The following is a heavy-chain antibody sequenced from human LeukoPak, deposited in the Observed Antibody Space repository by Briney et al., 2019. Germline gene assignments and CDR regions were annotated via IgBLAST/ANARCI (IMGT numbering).Heavy chain of an antibody. V-gene: IGHV3-11*06. CDR2: ISSISTYT. Sequence: LSLTCTVSGGSISSGGYYWSWIRQAPGKGLEWVSYISSISTYTNYADSVKGRFTISRDNAENSLYLQMNSLRAEDTAVYYCAKSGSYKRFDFWGQGTLVTVSS. CDR1: GGSISSGGYY. J-gene: IGHJ4*02. CDR3: AKSGSYKRFDF. D-gene: IGHD1-14*01.